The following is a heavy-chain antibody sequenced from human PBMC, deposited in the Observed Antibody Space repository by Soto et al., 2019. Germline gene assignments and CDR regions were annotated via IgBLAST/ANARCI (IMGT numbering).Heavy chain of an antibody. D-gene: IGHD6-13*01. J-gene: IGHJ6*03. V-gene: IGHV3-23*01. Sequence: PGGSLRLSCAASGFIFSTYAMNWVRQAPGKGLEWVSTISGRGGSTYYADSVKGRFTISRDNSKNTLYLQMNSLRAEDTALYYXAXXHXSSWYDYCYMGVWGKGTTVTVSS. CDR1: GFIFSTYA. CDR3: AXXHXSSWYDYCYMGV. CDR2: ISGRGGST.